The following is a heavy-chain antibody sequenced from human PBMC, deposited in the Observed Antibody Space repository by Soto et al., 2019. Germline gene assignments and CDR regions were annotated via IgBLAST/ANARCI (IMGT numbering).Heavy chain of an antibody. D-gene: IGHD2-2*01. CDR2: ISYSGNT. J-gene: IGHJ4*02. Sequence: SETLSLTCTVSGGSISRYYWSWIRQLPGKGLEWIGYISYSGNTNYNPSLKSRVTISVDTSKNQFSPKLSSVTAADTAVYYCARSRRGTNFDYWGQGALVTVSS. CDR1: GGSISRYY. CDR3: ARSRRGTNFDY. V-gene: IGHV4-59*01.